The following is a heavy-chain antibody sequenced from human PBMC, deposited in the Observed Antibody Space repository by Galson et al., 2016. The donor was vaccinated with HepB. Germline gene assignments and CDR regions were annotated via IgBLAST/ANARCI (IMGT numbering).Heavy chain of an antibody. CDR2: INQHGSEK. CDR1: GFIFSDFY. J-gene: IGHJ4*02. D-gene: IGHD3-22*01. CDR3: AGDLYYSQNIGYYASDY. V-gene: IGHV3-7*03. Sequence: SLRLSCAASGFIFSDFYMNWVRQAPGKGLEWVANINQHGSEKYYADSVKDRFSISRDNAKNSLYLQMNSLGGEDTAVYFCAGDLYYSQNIGYYASDYWGQGSLVTVSS.